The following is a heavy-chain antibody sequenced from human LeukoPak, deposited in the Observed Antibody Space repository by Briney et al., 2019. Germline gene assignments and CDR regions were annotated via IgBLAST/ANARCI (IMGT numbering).Heavy chain of an antibody. CDR2: ISAYNGNT. CDR1: GYTFTSYG. CDR3: ARDRDMRDYYYGMDV. V-gene: IGHV1-18*01. D-gene: IGHD2-15*01. J-gene: IGHJ6*02. Sequence: ASVKVSCKASGYTFTSYGISWVRQAPGQGLKWMGWISAYNGNTNYAQKLQGRVTMTTDTSTSTAYMELRSLRSDDTAVYYCARDRDMRDYYYGMDVWGQGTTVTVSS.